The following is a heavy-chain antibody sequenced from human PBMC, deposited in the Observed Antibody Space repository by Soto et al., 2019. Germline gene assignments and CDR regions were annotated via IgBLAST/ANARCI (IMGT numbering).Heavy chain of an antibody. J-gene: IGHJ5*02. V-gene: IGHV4-4*07. Sequence: SETLSLTCGIYGGSFGGHYWSWIRQPAGKGLEWIGRIYTSGSTNYNPSLKSRVTMSVDTSKNQFSLKLSSVTAADTAVYYCAREDYYDSSGDNWFDPWGQGTLVTV. CDR1: GGSFGGHY. D-gene: IGHD3-22*01. CDR3: AREDYYDSSGDNWFDP. CDR2: IYTSGST.